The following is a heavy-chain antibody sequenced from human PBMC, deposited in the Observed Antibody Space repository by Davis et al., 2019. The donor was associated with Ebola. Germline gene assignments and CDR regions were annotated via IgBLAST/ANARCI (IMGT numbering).Heavy chain of an antibody. CDR3: ARHPSGRTPNWFDP. CDR1: GYNFTTSW. Sequence: GESLKISCQGFGYNFTTSWIGWVRQMPGKGLDWMGVIYPGDSDTRYSPSFQGQVTISADKSINTVYLSWNSLKTSDTAMYYCARHPSGRTPNWFDPWGQGTLVTVSS. J-gene: IGHJ5*02. V-gene: IGHV5-51*01. D-gene: IGHD6-19*01. CDR2: IYPGDSDT.